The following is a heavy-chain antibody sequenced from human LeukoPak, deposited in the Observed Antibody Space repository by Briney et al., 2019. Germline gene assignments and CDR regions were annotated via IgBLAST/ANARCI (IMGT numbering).Heavy chain of an antibody. D-gene: IGHD3-3*01. CDR1: GGSISSGGYY. V-gene: IGHV4-31*03. CDR3: ASLVWSGYYTPDY. CDR2: IYYSGST. J-gene: IGHJ4*02. Sequence: PSQTLSLTCTVSGGSISSGGYYWSWIRQHPGKGLEWIGYIYYSGSTYYNPSLKSRVTISVDTSNNQFSLKLSSVTAADTAVYYCASLVWSGYYTPDYWGQGTLVTVSS.